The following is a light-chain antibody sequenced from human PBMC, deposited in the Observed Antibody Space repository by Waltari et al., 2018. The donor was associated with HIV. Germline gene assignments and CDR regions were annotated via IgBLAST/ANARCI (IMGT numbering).Light chain of an antibody. Sequence: DIVMTQSPDSLAVSLGERATINCKSSQSVLYSSNNKNYLAWYQQKPGQPPKLLIYWASTRESGVPDRVSGSGSGTDFTLTISSLQAEDVGVYYCQQYYSTPLTFGQGTKLEIK. J-gene: IGKJ2*01. CDR1: QSVLYSSNNKNY. CDR3: QQYYSTPLT. CDR2: WAS. V-gene: IGKV4-1*01.